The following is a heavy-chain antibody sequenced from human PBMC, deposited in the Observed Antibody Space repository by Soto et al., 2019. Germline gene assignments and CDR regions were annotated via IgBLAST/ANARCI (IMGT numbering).Heavy chain of an antibody. Sequence: NPSETLSLTCAVSGYSISSGYYWGCIRQPPGKGLEWIGSIYQSGSTYYNPSLKSRVTISVDTSKNQFSLKLSSVTAADTAVYYCARDLRNWVYGGRDWFDPWGQGTLVTVSS. J-gene: IGHJ5*02. CDR2: IYQSGST. CDR1: GYSISSGYY. V-gene: IGHV4-38-2*02. D-gene: IGHD7-27*01. CDR3: ARDLRNWVYGGRDWFDP.